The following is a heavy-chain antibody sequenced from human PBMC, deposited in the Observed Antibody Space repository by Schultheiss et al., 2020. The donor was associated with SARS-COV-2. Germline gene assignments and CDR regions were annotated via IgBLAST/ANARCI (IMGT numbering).Heavy chain of an antibody. Sequence: GGSLRLSCAASGFTLSNYEMYWVRQAPGKGLEWLSYISRSGTTIYYADSVKGRFTISRDNAKNSLYLQMNSLRAEDTALYYCARRYCSSTGCLFDSWGQGTLVTVSS. CDR3: ARRYCSSTGCLFDS. CDR2: ISRSGTTI. D-gene: IGHD2-2*01. J-gene: IGHJ4*02. CDR1: GFTLSNYE. V-gene: IGHV3-48*03.